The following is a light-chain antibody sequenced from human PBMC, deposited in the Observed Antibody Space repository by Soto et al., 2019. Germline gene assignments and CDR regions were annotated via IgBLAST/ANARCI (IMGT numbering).Light chain of an antibody. Sequence: EMVLTQSPGILSLSPGERASLSCGASQSISSSFLAWYQQKPGQAPRLLIYGASSRATGIPDRFSGSGSETDFTLIISRLEPEDFAVYYCQQYDNSPITFGQGTRLEIK. CDR1: QSISSSF. J-gene: IGKJ5*01. CDR2: GAS. CDR3: QQYDNSPIT. V-gene: IGKV3-20*01.